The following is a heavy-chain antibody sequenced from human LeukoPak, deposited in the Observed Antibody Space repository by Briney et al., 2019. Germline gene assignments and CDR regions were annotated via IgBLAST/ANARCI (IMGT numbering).Heavy chain of an antibody. J-gene: IGHJ5*02. CDR2: ISYSGST. D-gene: IGHD5-24*01. V-gene: IGHV4-31*03. CDR3: ARDVGGYGYNLRNWFDP. CDR1: GGSISSGAYY. Sequence: PSETLSLTCTVCGGSISSGAYYWSWIRQHPGKGLEWIGYISYSGSTYYNPSLKSRVTISVDMSKNQFSLKLSSVTAADTAVYYCARDVGGYGYNLRNWFDPWGQGTLVTVSS.